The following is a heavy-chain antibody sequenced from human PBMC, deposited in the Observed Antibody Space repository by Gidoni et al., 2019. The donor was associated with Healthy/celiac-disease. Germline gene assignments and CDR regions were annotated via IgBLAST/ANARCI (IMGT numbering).Heavy chain of an antibody. CDR2: SYSGGST. D-gene: IGHD3-22*01. V-gene: IGHV3-66*01. Sequence: EVQLVESGGGLVQPGVSLRLSCAASGFTVSSNYMSWVRQAPGKGLEWVSVSYSGGSTYYADSVKGRFTISRENSKNTLYLQMNSLRAEDTAVYYCARNREYYYDSSGYYPDAFDIWGQGTMVTVSS. J-gene: IGHJ3*02. CDR3: ARNREYYYDSSGYYPDAFDI. CDR1: GFTVSSNY.